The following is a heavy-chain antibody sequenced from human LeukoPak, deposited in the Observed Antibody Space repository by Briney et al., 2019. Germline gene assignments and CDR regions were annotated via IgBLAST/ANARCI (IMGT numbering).Heavy chain of an antibody. CDR2: IYSGGST. Sequence: QPGGSLRLSCAAPGFSVSINYMSWVRQAPGKGLGWGSSIYSGGSTYYTDSVTGRFTISRDNYKNTLYLQMNSLRAEDTAVYYCARDLAGYNGFDYWGQGTLVTVSS. CDR1: GFSVSINY. V-gene: IGHV3-66*01. J-gene: IGHJ4*02. CDR3: ARDLAGYNGFDY. D-gene: IGHD5-24*01.